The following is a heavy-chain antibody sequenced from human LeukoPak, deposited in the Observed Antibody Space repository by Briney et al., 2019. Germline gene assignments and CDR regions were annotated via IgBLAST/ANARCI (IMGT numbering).Heavy chain of an antibody. D-gene: IGHD6-13*01. J-gene: IGHJ4*02. CDR2: INPSGGST. CDR1: GCTFTSYY. Sequence: ASVKVSCKASGCTFTSYYMHWVRQAPGQGLEWMGIINPSGGSTSYAQKFQGRVTMTRDMSTSTVYMELSSLRSEDTAVYYCAREGTPPGIAAAGAKYFDYWGQGTLVTVSS. CDR3: AREGTPPGIAAAGAKYFDY. V-gene: IGHV1-46*01.